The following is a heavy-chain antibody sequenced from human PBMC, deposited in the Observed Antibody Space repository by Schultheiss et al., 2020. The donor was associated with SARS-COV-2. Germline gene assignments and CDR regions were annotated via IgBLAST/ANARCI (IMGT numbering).Heavy chain of an antibody. CDR2: INPNSGGT. D-gene: IGHD3-3*01. V-gene: IGHV1-2*06. CDR1: GYTFTSYD. CDR3: ARERGIFGDWSVDP. Sequence: ASVKVSCKASGYTFTSYDINWVRQATGQGLEWMGRINPNSGGTNYAQKFQGRVTMTRDTSISTAYMELSSLRSDDTAVYYCARERGIFGDWSVDPWGKGTLVTVSS. J-gene: IGHJ5*02.